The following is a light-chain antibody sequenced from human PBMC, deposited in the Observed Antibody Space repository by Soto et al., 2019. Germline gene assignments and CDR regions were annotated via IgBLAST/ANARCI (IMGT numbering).Light chain of an antibody. Sequence: DIQMTQSPSSLSASVGDRVTITCQTSQDINIYLNWYQQKPGPAPRLLIYDASNLETGVPSRFSGSGSGTHFTLTISSLQPEDIATYYCQHYDDLPSFTFGPGTKVDF. CDR2: DAS. CDR3: QHYDDLPSFT. CDR1: QDINIY. V-gene: IGKV1-33*01. J-gene: IGKJ3*01.